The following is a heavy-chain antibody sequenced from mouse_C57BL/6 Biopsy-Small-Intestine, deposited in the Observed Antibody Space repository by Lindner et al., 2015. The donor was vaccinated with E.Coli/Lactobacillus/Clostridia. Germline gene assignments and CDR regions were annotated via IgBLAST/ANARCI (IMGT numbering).Heavy chain of an antibody. CDR1: GYTFTDYV. CDR2: IKLSNGDT. J-gene: IGHJ4*01. Sequence: SVKVSCKASGYTFTDYVIHWVRQAPGQGLEWMGWIKLSNGDTTYSPRFQGRVTMTRDTSIDTAYMELSWLRYDDTAVYSCARDYALTSNWEFDYWGQGTLVTVSS. V-gene: IGHV1-84*02. CDR3: ARDYALTSNWEFDY. D-gene: IGHD4-1*01.